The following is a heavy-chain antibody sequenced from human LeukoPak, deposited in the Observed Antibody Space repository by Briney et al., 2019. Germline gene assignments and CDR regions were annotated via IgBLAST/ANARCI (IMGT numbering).Heavy chain of an antibody. CDR1: GYTFTSYD. J-gene: IGHJ3*02. Sequence: GASVKVSCKASGYTFTSYDINWVRRATGQGLEWMGWMNPNSGNTGYAQKFQGRVTMTRNTSISTAYMELSSLRSEDTAVYYCARGTRLRYFDWLLSRVAFDIWGQGTMVTVSS. D-gene: IGHD3-9*01. CDR3: ARGTRLRYFDWLLSRVAFDI. V-gene: IGHV1-8*01. CDR2: MNPNSGNT.